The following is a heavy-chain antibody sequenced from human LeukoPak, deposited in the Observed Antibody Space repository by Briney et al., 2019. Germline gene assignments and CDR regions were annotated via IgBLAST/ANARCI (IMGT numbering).Heavy chain of an antibody. CDR2: IYYSGST. CDR3: ARVDVVVTASGLVGY. D-gene: IGHD2-21*02. Sequence: SETLSLTCTVSGGSISSGDYYWSWIRQPPGKGLEWIVYIYYSGSTYYNPSLKSRVTISVDTSKNQFSLKLSSVTAADTAVYYCARVDVVVTASGLVGYWGQGTLVTVSS. CDR1: GGSISSGDYY. V-gene: IGHV4-30-4*01. J-gene: IGHJ4*02.